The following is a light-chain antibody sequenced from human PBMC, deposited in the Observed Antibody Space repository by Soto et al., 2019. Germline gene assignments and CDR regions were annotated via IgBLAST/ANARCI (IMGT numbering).Light chain of an antibody. J-gene: IGKJ5*01. Sequence: EIVLTQSPGTLSLSPGERATLSXXXSQSVSNNYLAWYQQKPGQAPRLLIYDTFNRATGIPARFSGSGSGTDFTLTISSLEPEDFAVYYCQQRSNWPITFGQGTRLEN. V-gene: IGKV3-11*01. CDR3: QQRSNWPIT. CDR1: QSVSNNY. CDR2: DTF.